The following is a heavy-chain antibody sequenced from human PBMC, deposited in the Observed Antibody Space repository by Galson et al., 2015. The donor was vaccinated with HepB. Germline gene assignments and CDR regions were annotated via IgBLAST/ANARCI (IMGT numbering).Heavy chain of an antibody. J-gene: IGHJ6*02. CDR2: ISGSGGST. CDR1: GGTFSSYA. Sequence: SLRLACAASGGTFSSYAMGWVRQAPGEGLEWVSAISGSGGSTYYADSVKGRFTSSRDNSKNTLDLQMNSLRAEDTAVYYCAKGYSYGSPYGMDVWGQGTTVTVSS. D-gene: IGHD5-18*01. V-gene: IGHV3-23*01. CDR3: AKGYSYGSPYGMDV.